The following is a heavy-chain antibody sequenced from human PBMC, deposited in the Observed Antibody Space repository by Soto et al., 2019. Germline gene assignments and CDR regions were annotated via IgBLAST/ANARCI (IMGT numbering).Heavy chain of an antibody. CDR2: ISSSGHST. D-gene: IGHD6-19*01. CDR3: ARVVRLRSVPGGAYYYGVDV. Sequence: PGGSLRLSCAASGFTFSSYSMNWVRQAPGKGLEWVSDISSSGHSTYSADSVKGRFTISRDNSMNTLFLQMNSLRAEDTAVYYCARVVRLRSVPGGAYYYGVDVWGQGTTVTVSS. J-gene: IGHJ6*02. V-gene: IGHV3-23*01. CDR1: GFTFSSYS.